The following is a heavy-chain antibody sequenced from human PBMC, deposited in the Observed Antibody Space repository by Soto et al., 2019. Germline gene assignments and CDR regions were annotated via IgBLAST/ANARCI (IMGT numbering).Heavy chain of an antibody. CDR1: GYRFSSYW. Sequence: PGESLKISCKGSGYRFSSYWVGWVRQMAGQGLEWMGMIHPGDPDIIYSPSFQGQVTISADKSTSTAYLKWSSLKASDTAMYYCASPITVFGVFYLWGQGNLVTV. V-gene: IGHV5-51*01. D-gene: IGHD3-3*01. CDR3: ASPITVFGVFYL. J-gene: IGHJ4*02. CDR2: IHPGDPDI.